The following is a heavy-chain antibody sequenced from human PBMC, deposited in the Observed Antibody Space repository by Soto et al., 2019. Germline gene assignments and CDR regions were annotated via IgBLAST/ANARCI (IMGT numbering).Heavy chain of an antibody. CDR2: ISGSGGST. CDR3: AKGLISRPSTYSSGYPY. D-gene: IGHD3-22*01. CDR1: GFTFSSYA. J-gene: IGHJ4*02. V-gene: IGHV3-23*01. Sequence: GGSLRLSCAASGFTFSSYAMSWVRQAPGKGLEWVSAISGSGGSTYYADSVKGRFTISRDNSKNTLYLQMNSLRAEDTAVYYCAKGLISRPSTYSSGYPYWGQGTLVTVSS.